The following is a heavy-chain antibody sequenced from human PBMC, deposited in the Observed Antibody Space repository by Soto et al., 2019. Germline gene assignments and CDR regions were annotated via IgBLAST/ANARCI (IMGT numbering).Heavy chain of an antibody. CDR1: GFIFSRYS. J-gene: IGHJ6*02. V-gene: IGHV3-21*01. CDR2: ISGGSSYI. CDR3: ARDLGISGMDV. D-gene: IGHD3-16*01. Sequence: GGSLRLSCAASGFIFSRYSINWVRQAPGRGLEWVSYISGGSSYIYYADSVKGRFTISRDNAKNSLFLEMTSLRAEDTAVYYCARDLGISGMDVWGQGTTVTVSS.